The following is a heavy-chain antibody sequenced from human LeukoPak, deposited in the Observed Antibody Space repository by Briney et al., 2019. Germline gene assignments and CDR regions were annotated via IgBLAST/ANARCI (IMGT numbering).Heavy chain of an antibody. CDR2: IIPIFGTA. Sequence: ASVKVSCKASGGTFSSYAISWVRQARGQGLEWMGGIIPIFGTANYAQKFQGRVTITTDESTSTAYMELSSLRSEDTAVYYCSTVTTYGYYYYMDVWGKGTTVTVSS. CDR3: STVTTYGYYYYMDV. J-gene: IGHJ6*03. V-gene: IGHV1-69*05. D-gene: IGHD4-11*01. CDR1: GGTFSSYA.